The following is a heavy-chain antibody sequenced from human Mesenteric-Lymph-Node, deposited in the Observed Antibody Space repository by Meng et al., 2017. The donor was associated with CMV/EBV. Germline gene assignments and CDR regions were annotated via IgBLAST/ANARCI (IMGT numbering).Heavy chain of an antibody. Sequence: SETLSLTCTVSGYSISSSYYWGWIRQAPGKGLEWIGSIYQSGDTYYNPSLKSRVTMSVDTSGNHFSLTLSSVTAADTAVYFCARYAKSANFDYWGQGTLVTVSS. CDR3: ARYAKSANFDY. J-gene: IGHJ4*02. V-gene: IGHV4-38-2*02. CDR2: IYQSGDT. CDR1: GYSISSSYY.